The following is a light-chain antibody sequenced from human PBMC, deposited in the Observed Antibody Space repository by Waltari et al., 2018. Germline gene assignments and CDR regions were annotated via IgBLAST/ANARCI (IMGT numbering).Light chain of an antibody. CDR3: QQYNTYYT. V-gene: IGKV1-5*03. CDR2: KAS. Sequence: DVQMTQSPYTLSASVGDTVTITCRASQSISSWLAWYQQKAGKAPKVLISKASTLESGVPSRFSGSGSGTEFTLTISNLQPDDFATYYCQQYNTYYTFGQGTILEIK. CDR1: QSISSW. J-gene: IGKJ2*01.